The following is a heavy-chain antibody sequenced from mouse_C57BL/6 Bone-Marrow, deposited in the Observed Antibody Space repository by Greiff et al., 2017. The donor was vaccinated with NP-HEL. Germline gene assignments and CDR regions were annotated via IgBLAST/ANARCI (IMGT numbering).Heavy chain of an antibody. CDR1: GYAFSSSW. CDR2: IYPGDGDT. CDR3: APVYYGYPYWYFDV. V-gene: IGHV1-82*01. J-gene: IGHJ1*03. D-gene: IGHD2-2*01. Sequence: VQLQQSGPELVKPGASVKISCKASGYAFSSSWMNWVKQRPGKGLEWIGRIYPGDGDTNYTGKFKGKATLTADKSSSTAYMQLSSLTSEDSEVYFCAPVYYGYPYWYFDVWGTGTTVTVSS.